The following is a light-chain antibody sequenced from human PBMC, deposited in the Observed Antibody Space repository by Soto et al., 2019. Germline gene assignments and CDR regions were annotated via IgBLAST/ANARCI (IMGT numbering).Light chain of an antibody. CDR1: SSDVGGYNY. CDR3: SSYTTTSTVV. Sequence: QSALTQPASVSGSPGQSITISCTGTSSDVGGYNYVSWYQHHPGKAPKLMIYDVTNRPSGVSNRFSGAKSRNTASLTISGVQSEDEASYYCSSYTTTSTVVFGGGTKVTVL. V-gene: IGLV2-14*03. CDR2: DVT. J-gene: IGLJ2*01.